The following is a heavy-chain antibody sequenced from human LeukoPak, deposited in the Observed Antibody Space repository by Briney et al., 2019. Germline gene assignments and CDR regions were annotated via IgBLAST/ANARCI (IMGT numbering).Heavy chain of an antibody. V-gene: IGHV3-48*01. D-gene: IGHD3-10*01. J-gene: IGHJ6*03. CDR3: ARFHYYGSGTYYYYYYMDV. CDR1: GFTFSSYS. CDR2: ISSSSSTI. Sequence: GGSLRLSCAASGFTFSSYSMNWVRQAPGKGLEWVSYISSSSSTIYYADSVKGRFTISRDNAKNSLYLQMNSLRAEDTAVYYCARFHYYGSGTYYYYYYMDVWGKGTTVTVSS.